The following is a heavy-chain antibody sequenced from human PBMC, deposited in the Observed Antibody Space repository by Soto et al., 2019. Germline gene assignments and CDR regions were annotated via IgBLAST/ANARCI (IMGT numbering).Heavy chain of an antibody. CDR3: ARDDDNISPPFDC. Sequence: PGGSLRLSCAASGFTSSRYWMSSVRQAPGKGLEWVANINQGGSETYYVDSVKGRFTISRDNVKNSLSLQMNGLTAEDTAVYFCARDDDNISPPFDCWGQGTLVIVSS. CDR1: GFTSSRYW. D-gene: IGHD3-9*01. J-gene: IGHJ4*02. CDR2: INQGGSET. V-gene: IGHV3-7*05.